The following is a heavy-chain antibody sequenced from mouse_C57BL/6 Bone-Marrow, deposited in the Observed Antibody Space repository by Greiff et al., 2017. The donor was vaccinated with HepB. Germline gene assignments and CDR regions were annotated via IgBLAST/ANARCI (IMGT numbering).Heavy chain of an antibody. D-gene: IGHD2-1*01. CDR1: GYSFTDYY. V-gene: IGHV1-19*01. CDR2: INPYNGGT. Sequence: VQLQQSGPELVKPGASVKMSCKASGYSFTDYYMNWVKQSHGKSLEWIGVINPYNGGTSYNQKFKGKATLTVDKSSSSAYMELNSLTSEDSAVYYCAYYGNYVAMDYWGQVTSVTVSS. CDR3: AYYGNYVAMDY. J-gene: IGHJ4*01.